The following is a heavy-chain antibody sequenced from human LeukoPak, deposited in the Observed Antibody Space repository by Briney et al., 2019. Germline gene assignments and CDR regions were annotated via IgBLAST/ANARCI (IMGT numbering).Heavy chain of an antibody. Sequence: SETLSFTCTVSGGSISSYYWSWIRQPPGKGLEWIGYIYYSGSTNYNPSLKSRVTISVDTSKNQFSLKLSSVTAADTAVYYCARLTGYYARFDPWGQGTLVTVSS. CDR3: ARLTGYYARFDP. CDR2: IYYSGST. CDR1: GGSISSYY. V-gene: IGHV4-59*08. D-gene: IGHD3-9*01. J-gene: IGHJ5*02.